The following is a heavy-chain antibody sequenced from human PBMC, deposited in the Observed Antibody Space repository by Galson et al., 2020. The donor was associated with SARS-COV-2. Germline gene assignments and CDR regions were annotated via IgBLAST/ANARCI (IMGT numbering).Heavy chain of an antibody. D-gene: IGHD2-21*01. J-gene: IGHJ6*02. Sequence: SGPTLVKPTQTLTLTCTFTGFSLSTSGMCVSWIRQPPGKALEWLAPIDWDDDKYYITSLKTKLTISKDTSKNQVVLTMTNMDPVDTATYYCARIPVEMATIGYYYYYGMDVWGQGTTVTVSS. CDR2: IDWDDDK. CDR1: GFSLSTSGMC. CDR3: ARIPVEMATIGYYYYYGMDV. V-gene: IGHV2-70*01.